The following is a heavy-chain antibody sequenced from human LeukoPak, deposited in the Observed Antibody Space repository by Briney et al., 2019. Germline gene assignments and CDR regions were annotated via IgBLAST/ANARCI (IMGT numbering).Heavy chain of an antibody. V-gene: IGHV7-4-1*02. J-gene: IGHJ6*03. CDR3: ARDFPPIEYSSSHRTLAAAGTPYYYYYMDV. CDR1: GYTFTSYA. Sequence: ASVKVSCKASGYTFTSYAMNWVRQAPGQGLEWMGWINTNTGNPTYAQGFTGRFVFSLDTSVSTAYLQISSLKAEDTAVYYCARDFPPIEYSSSHRTLAAAGTPYYYYYMDVWGKGTTVTVSS. D-gene: IGHD6-13*01. CDR2: INTNTGNP.